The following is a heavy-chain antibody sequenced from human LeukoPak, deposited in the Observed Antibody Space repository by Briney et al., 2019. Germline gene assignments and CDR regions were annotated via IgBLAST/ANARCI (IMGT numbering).Heavy chain of an antibody. CDR2: INPDGSEV. CDR3: ARDRGYTSFDY. V-gene: IGHV3-7*01. CDR1: GFSFSNSW. Sequence: GGSLRLSCAAYGFSFSNSWMTWVRQAPGKDLEWVASINPDGSEVSYVGSVKGRFTISRDNAKNSVYLQMSSLRAEETGVFYCARDRGYTSFDYWGQGALVADSS. D-gene: IGHD5-18*01. J-gene: IGHJ4*02.